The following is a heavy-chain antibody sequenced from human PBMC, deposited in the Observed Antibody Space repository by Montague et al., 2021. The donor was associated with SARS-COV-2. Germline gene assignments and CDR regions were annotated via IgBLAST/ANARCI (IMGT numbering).Heavy chain of an antibody. CDR3: VRYSGRFYFDF. Sequence: CAISGDSVSSNSVAWSWIRQFPSRGLEWLGRTYYRSKWYSDYAPSVRGRLTVNPDASKNEFSLELNYVTPEDTAVYYCVRYSGRFYFDFWGQGTLVTVSS. J-gene: IGHJ4*02. D-gene: IGHD6-19*01. CDR2: TYYRSKWYS. CDR1: GDSVSSNSVA. V-gene: IGHV6-1*01.